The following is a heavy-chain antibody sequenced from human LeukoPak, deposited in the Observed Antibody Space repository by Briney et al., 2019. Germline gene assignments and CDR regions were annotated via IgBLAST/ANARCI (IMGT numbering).Heavy chain of an antibody. CDR2: IRYDGSNK. V-gene: IGHV3-30*02. Sequence: GGSLRLSCAASGFTFSSYGMHWVRQAPGKGLEWVAFIRYDGSNKYYADSVKGRFTISRDNSKNTLYLQMNSLRAEDTAVYYCARVRIRIVGASGAFDIWGQGTMVTVSS. D-gene: IGHD1-26*01. CDR3: ARVRIRIVGASGAFDI. CDR1: GFTFSSYG. J-gene: IGHJ3*02.